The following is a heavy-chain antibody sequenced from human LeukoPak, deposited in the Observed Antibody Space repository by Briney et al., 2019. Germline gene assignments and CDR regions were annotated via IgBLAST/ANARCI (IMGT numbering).Heavy chain of an antibody. CDR1: GYTFTDYY. CDR2: MNPNSGGT. Sequence: GASVKVSCKASGYTFTDYYIHWVRQAPGQGLERMAWMNPNSGGTSYAQKFQGRVTVTRDTSISTAYMELSRLKFDDTAVYYCARNKEGKSLDYWGQGTLVTVSS. CDR3: ARNKEGKSLDY. V-gene: IGHV1-2*02. J-gene: IGHJ4*02.